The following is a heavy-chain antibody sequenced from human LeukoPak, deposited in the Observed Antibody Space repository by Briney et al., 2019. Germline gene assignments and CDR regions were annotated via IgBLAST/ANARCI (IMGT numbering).Heavy chain of an antibody. J-gene: IGHJ4*02. CDR1: GFTFSSYS. CDR3: ARDRGGSYSAIDY. V-gene: IGHV3-48*04. CDR2: ISSSSSTI. D-gene: IGHD1-26*01. Sequence: GGSLRLSCAASGFTFSSYSMNWVRQAPGKGLEWVSFISSSSSTIYYADSVKGRFTISRDNAKNSLYLQMNGLRAEDTAVYYCARDRGGSYSAIDYWGQGTLVTVSS.